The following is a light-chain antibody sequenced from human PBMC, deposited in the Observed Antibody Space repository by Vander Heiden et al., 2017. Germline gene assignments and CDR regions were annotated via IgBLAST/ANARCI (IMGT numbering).Light chain of an antibody. CDR2: EVS. J-gene: IGLJ2*01. CDR1: SSEVGGYNY. Sequence: QSALNQTASVSGSPGQSITISCTGTSSEVGGYNYVSWYQQHLGKLPKLIIYEVSNRPSGVSNRFSGSKSGNTASLTISGLQAEDEADYYCSSYTSSSTGVVFGGGTKLTVL. CDR3: SSYTSSSTGVV. V-gene: IGLV2-14*01.